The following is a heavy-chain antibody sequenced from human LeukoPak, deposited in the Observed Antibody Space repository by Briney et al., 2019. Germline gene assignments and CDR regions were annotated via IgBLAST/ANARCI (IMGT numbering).Heavy chain of an antibody. CDR3: ARPYYDSSGYWFDP. J-gene: IGHJ5*02. Sequence: PSETLSLTCTVSGGSISSYYWSWIRQPAGKGLEWIGRIYTSGSTNCNPSLKSRVTMSVDTSKNQFSLKLSSVTAADTAVYYCARPYYDSSGYWFDPWGQGTLVTVSS. CDR2: IYTSGST. D-gene: IGHD3-22*01. CDR1: GGSISSYY. V-gene: IGHV4-4*07.